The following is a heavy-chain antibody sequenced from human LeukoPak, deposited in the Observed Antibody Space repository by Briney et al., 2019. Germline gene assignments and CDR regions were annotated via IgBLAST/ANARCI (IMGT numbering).Heavy chain of an antibody. J-gene: IGHJ1*01. V-gene: IGHV5-51*01. D-gene: IGHD3-3*01. CDR2: IYPGDSDT. CDR3: ARARRDYDFWSGYYTSGGEYFQH. CDR1: GYSFTSYW. Sequence: GESLKISCKGSGYSFTSYWIGWVRQMPRKGLEWMGIIYPGDSDTRYSPSFQGQVTISADKSISTAYLQWSSLKASDTAMYYCARARRDYDFWSGYYTSGGEYFQHWGQGTLVTVSS.